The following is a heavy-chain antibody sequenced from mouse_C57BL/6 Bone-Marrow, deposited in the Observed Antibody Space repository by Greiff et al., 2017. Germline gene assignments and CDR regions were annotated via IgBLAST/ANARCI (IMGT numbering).Heavy chain of an antibody. CDR3: ARRGRIQLDY. J-gene: IGHJ4*01. Sequence: VQLQESGPGLVQPSQSLSITCTVSGFSLTSYGVPWVRQSPGKGLEWLGVIWSGGSTDYNAAFISRQNISKDNSKSHVFFKMNSLQADDTAIYYCARRGRIQLDYWGQGTSVTVSS. V-gene: IGHV2-2*01. CDR2: IWSGGST. CDR1: GFSLTSYG.